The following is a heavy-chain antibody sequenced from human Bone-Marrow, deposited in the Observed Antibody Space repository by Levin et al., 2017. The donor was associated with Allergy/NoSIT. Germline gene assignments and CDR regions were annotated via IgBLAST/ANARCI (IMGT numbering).Heavy chain of an antibody. CDR1: GYSISSGYY. CDR2: IYHSGST. J-gene: IGHJ4*02. D-gene: IGHD1-26*01. Sequence: SSETLSLTCAVSGYSISSGYYWGWIRQPPGKGLEWIGSIYHSGSTYYNPSLKSRVTISVDTSKNQFSLKLSSVTAADTAVYYCARARRGRDSGSLQYYFDYWGQGTLVTVSS. CDR3: ARARRGRDSGSLQYYFDY. V-gene: IGHV4-38-2*01.